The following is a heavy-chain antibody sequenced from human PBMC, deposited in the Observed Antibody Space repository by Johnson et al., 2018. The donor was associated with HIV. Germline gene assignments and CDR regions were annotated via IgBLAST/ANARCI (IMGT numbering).Heavy chain of an antibody. D-gene: IGHD3-22*01. V-gene: IGHV3-NL1*01. CDR2: IYSGGST. CDR3: ARDPAIRWSEWDSSGYYSPDAFDI. CDR1: GFTFSSYA. J-gene: IGHJ3*02. Sequence: QVQLVESGGGVVQPGMSLRLSCAASGFTFSSYAMHWVRQAPGKGLEWVSVIYSGGSTYYADSVKGRFTISRDNSKNTLYLQMNSLRAEDTAVYYCARDPAIRWSEWDSSGYYSPDAFDIWGQGTMVTVSS.